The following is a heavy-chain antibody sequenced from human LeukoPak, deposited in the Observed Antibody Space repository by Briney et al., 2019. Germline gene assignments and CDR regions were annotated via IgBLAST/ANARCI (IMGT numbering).Heavy chain of an antibody. CDR1: GFTFSSYN. CDR2: ISSSSSYI. J-gene: IGHJ4*02. CDR3: ARDLGSRDGYNGFDY. D-gene: IGHD5-24*01. Sequence: GGSLRLSCAASGFTFSSYNMNWVRQAPGKGLEWVSSISSSSSYIYYADSVKGRFTISRDNAKNSLYLQMNSLRAEDTAVYYCARDLGSRDGYNGFDYWGQGTLVTVSS. V-gene: IGHV3-21*04.